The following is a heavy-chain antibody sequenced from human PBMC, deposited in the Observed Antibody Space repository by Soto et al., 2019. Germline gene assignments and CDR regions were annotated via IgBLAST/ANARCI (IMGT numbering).Heavy chain of an antibody. J-gene: IGHJ3*02. CDR2: VTADGGT. Sequence: EVRVLESGGGLVQPGGSLRLSCEGSGFTVSSHAMTWIRQAPGKGPEWVSTVTADGGTYYADSVKGRFAMSRDTSENTXXLQMNSLGAEDTAAYYCAPHVSCSGGSCQYDAFAIRGQGTMVTVSS. D-gene: IGHD2-15*01. CDR3: APHVSCSGGSCQYDAFAI. V-gene: IGHV3-23*01. CDR1: GFTVSSHA.